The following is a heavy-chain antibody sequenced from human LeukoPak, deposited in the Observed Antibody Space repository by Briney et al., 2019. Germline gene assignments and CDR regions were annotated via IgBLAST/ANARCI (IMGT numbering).Heavy chain of an antibody. V-gene: IGHV3-21*01. CDR2: TSSSSNYI. CDR3: ARGGGSDFDY. D-gene: IGHD1-26*01. Sequence: GGSLRLSCAASGFTFSIYAMSWVRQAPGKGLEWVSSTSSSSNYIYYRDSLKGRFTISRDNAKNSLFLQINSLRAEDTAVYYCARGGGSDFDYWGQGTLVTVSS. J-gene: IGHJ4*02. CDR1: GFTFSIYA.